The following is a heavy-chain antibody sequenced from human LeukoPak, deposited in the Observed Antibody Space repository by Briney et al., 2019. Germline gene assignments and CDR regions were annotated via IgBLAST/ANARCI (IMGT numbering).Heavy chain of an antibody. D-gene: IGHD3-22*01. CDR1: GFTFSTYW. J-gene: IGHJ1*01. CDR3: ARAPSEIGGYYPQYFRH. V-gene: IGHV3-74*01. Sequence: GGSLTLSCAASGFTFSTYWMHWVRQAPGKGLVWVSRIKSDGSTNYADSVKGRFTISRDNANNTLSLQMNSLRPEDTGVYYCARAPSEIGGYYPQYFRHWGRVMLVTVSS. CDR2: IKSDGST.